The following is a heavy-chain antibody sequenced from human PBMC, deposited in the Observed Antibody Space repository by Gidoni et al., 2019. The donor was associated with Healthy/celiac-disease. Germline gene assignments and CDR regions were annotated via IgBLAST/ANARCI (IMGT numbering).Heavy chain of an antibody. CDR3: ARDLYSSSWNFDY. CDR1: GFTFSSYW. V-gene: IGHV3-7*01. J-gene: IGHJ4*02. CDR2: IKQDGSEK. D-gene: IGHD6-13*01. Sequence: GGLVQPGGSLRLSCAASGFTFSSYWMSWVRQAPGKGLEWVANIKQDGSEKYYVDSVKGRFTISRDNAKNSLSLQMNSLRAEDTAVYYCARDLYSSSWNFDYWGQGTLVTVSS.